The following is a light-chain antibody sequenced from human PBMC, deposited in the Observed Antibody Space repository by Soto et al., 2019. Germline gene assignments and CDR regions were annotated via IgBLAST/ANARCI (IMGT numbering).Light chain of an antibody. CDR1: QSVRSN. CDR2: GAS. CDR3: QQYNNWPRT. V-gene: IGKV3-15*01. J-gene: IGKJ1*01. Sequence: EIVMTQSPTTLSVSPGQRVTLSCRASQSVRSNLAWYQQKPGQAPRPIIYGASTRATGIPARFSGSGYGTEFNLTISSLQSEDLAVYYCQQYNNWPRTFGQGTKVDIK.